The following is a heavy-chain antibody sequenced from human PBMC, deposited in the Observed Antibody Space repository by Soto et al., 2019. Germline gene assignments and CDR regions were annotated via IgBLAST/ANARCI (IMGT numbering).Heavy chain of an antibody. CDR1: GGTFSSYA. V-gene: IGHV1-69*01. D-gene: IGHD2-2*01. Sequence: QVQLVQSGAEVKKPGSSVKVSCKASGGTFSSYAISWVRQAPGQGLEWMGGIIPISGTANYAQKFQGRVTITADESTSTAYKELSSLRSEDTAVYSCARSQGSSTSLEIYYYYYYGMDVWGQGNTVTVSS. J-gene: IGHJ6*02. CDR3: ARSQGSSTSLEIYYYYYYGMDV. CDR2: IIPISGTA.